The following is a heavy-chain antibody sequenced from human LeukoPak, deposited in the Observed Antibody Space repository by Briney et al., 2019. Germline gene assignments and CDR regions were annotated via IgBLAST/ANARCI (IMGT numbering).Heavy chain of an antibody. CDR2: ISSSSSYI. J-gene: IGHJ3*02. CDR3: ARDWRDYDFWSGPTAFDI. V-gene: IGHV3-21*01. CDR1: GFTFSSYS. Sequence: GGSLRLSCAASGFTFSSYSMNWVRQAPGKGLEWVSSISSSSSYIYYADSVKGRFTISRDNAKNSLYLQMNSLRAEDTAVYYCARDWRDYDFWSGPTAFDIWGQGTMVTVSS. D-gene: IGHD3-3*01.